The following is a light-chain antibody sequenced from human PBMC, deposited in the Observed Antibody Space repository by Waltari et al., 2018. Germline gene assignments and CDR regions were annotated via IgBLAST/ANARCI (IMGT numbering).Light chain of an antibody. CDR1: QNIGRY. Sequence: VTLSCRASQNIGRYLVWYQQKPGQAPRLLIYEASRRATGIPDRFSGSGSGTDFSLTISRLEPEDFAVYYCQNHERLPATFGQGTKVEIK. CDR3: QNHERLPAT. CDR2: EAS. J-gene: IGKJ1*01. V-gene: IGKV3D-20*02.